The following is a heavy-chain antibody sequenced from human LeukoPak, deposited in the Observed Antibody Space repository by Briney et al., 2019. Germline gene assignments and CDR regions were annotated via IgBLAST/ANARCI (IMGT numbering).Heavy chain of an antibody. Sequence: GGSLRLSCAASGFAVTDNYMSWVRQAPGKGLEWVSVFYVDGNTYYAASVEGRFTISRDNSKNTVYLQMNSLRAEDTAVYYCARGKGWNYFDYWGQGTLVPVSS. J-gene: IGHJ4*02. CDR1: GFAVTDNY. D-gene: IGHD6-19*01. V-gene: IGHV3-53*01. CDR3: ARGKGWNYFDY. CDR2: FYVDGNT.